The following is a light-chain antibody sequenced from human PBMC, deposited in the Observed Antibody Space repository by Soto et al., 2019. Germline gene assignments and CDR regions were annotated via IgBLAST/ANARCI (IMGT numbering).Light chain of an antibody. CDR1: QVISIY. J-gene: IGKJ5*01. Sequence: ICMTQSPSLLSASTLYRVTISFLMIQVISIYLSSYQQNPGKAPDLLIYASSTLQSGVPSRFSGSGSGTDFTLTISCLQSEDFATYYCQQLNSYPITFGQGTRLETK. V-gene: IGKV1D-8*01. CDR2: ASS. CDR3: QQLNSYPIT.